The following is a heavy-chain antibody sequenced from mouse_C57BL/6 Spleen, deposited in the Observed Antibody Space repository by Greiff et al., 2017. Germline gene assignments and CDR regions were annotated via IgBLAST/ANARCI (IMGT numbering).Heavy chain of an antibody. Sequence: QVQLQQPGAELVKPGASVKMSCKASGYTFTSYWITWVKQRPGQGLEWIGYIYPGCGSTNYNEKFKSQATLTVDTYSSTAYMQLSSLTSGDSAVYCGARGDYDDGYAMDYWGQGTSVTVSS. J-gene: IGHJ4*01. CDR1: GYTFTSYW. D-gene: IGHD2-4*01. CDR3: ARGDYDDGYAMDY. CDR2: IYPGCGST. V-gene: IGHV1-55*01.